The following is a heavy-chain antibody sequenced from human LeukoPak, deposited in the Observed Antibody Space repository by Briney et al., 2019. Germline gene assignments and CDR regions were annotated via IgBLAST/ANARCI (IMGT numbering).Heavy chain of an antibody. V-gene: IGHV3-30*01. D-gene: IGHD3-10*01. J-gene: IGHJ6*03. CDR2: ISYDGSNK. CDR1: GYTFSSYA. CDR3: ARDYEPTGWFGEFTYMDV. Sequence: GGSLRLSCAASGYTFSSYAMHWVRQAPGKGLEWVAVISYDGSNKYYADSVKGRFTISRDNSKNTLYLQMNSLRAEDTAVYYCARDYEPTGWFGEFTYMDVWGKGTTVTVSS.